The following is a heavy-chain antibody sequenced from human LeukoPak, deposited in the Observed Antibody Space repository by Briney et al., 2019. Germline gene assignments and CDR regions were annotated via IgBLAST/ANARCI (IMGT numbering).Heavy chain of an antibody. J-gene: IGHJ5*02. CDR2: INPNSGGT. V-gene: IGHV1-2*02. Sequence: ASVKVSCKASGYTFTCYYMHWVRQAPGQGLERMGWINPNSGGTNYAQKFEGRVTMTRDTSISTAYMELSRLRSDDTAVYYCARDQLGATSWFDPWGQGTLVTVSS. CDR3: ARDQLGATSWFDP. D-gene: IGHD1-26*01. CDR1: GYTFTCYY.